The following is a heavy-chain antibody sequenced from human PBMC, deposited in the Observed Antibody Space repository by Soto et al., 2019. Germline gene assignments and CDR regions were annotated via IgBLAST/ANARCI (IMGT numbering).Heavy chain of an antibody. CDR1: GYTFTGYY. CDR2: INPNSGGT. V-gene: IGHV1-2*04. CDR3: ARDPDTGAFDI. Sequence: ASVKVSCKASGYTFTGYYMHWVRQAPGQGLEWMGWINPNSGGTNYAQKFQGWVTMTRDTSISTAYMELSRLRSADTAVYYCARDPDTGAFDIWGQGTMVTVSS. D-gene: IGHD3-10*01. J-gene: IGHJ3*02.